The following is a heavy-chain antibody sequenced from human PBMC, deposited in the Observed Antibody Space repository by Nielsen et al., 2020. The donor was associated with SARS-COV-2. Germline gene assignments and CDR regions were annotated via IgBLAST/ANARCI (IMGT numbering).Heavy chain of an antibody. D-gene: IGHD5-24*01. J-gene: IGHJ4*02. Sequence: GESLKISCAASGFTFSSYSMNWVRQAPGKGPEWVSYISSSSSTIYYADSVKGRFTISRDNAKNSLYLQMNSLRDEDTAVYYCATGGRWLRYWGQGTLVTVSS. V-gene: IGHV3-48*02. CDR3: ATGGRWLRY. CDR2: ISSSSSTI. CDR1: GFTFSSYS.